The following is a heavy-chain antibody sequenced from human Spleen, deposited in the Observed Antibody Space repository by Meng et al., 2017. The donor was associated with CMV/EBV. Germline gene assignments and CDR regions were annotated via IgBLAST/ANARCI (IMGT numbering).Heavy chain of an antibody. V-gene: IGHV3-23*05. CDR2: IFTSGTTT. Sequence: GESLKISCEGSGFTFNYYAMSWVRQAPGKGLEWVSTIFTSGTTTEYADSVRGRFIISRDNSKNTLFLQMNSLRAEDTAVYYCARDYLTLPYCFDYWGRGTLVTVSS. D-gene: IGHD4/OR15-4a*01. CDR1: GFTFNYYA. CDR3: ARDYLTLPYCFDY. J-gene: IGHJ4*02.